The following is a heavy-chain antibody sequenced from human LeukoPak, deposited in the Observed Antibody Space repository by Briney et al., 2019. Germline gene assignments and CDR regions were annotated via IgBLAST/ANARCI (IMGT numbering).Heavy chain of an antibody. Sequence: PSETLSLTCAVYGGSFSGDYWSWIRQPPGKGLEWIGEINHSGSTNYNPSLKSRVTISVDTSKNQFSLKLSSVTAADTAVYYCARSTTVTTAPVDYWGQGTLVTVSS. V-gene: IGHV4-34*01. CDR1: GGSFSGDY. CDR3: ARSTTVTTAPVDY. D-gene: IGHD4-17*01. CDR2: INHSGST. J-gene: IGHJ4*02.